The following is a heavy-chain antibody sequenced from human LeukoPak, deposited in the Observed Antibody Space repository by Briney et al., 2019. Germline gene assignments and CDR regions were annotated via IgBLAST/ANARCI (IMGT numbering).Heavy chain of an antibody. Sequence: ASVKVSCKASDYTFITYGLSWVRQAPGQGLEWMGWINTYNGNTNYARKLQGRVTMTTDTSTNTAYMELRSLRSDDTAVYYCARDRSEHYDRSAYSWNDAFDLWGQGTMVTVSS. CDR1: DYTFITYG. V-gene: IGHV1-18*01. D-gene: IGHD3-22*01. J-gene: IGHJ3*01. CDR2: INTYNGNT. CDR3: ARDRSEHYDRSAYSWNDAFDL.